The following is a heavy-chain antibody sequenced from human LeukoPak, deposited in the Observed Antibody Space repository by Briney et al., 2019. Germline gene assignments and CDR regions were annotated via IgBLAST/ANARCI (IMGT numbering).Heavy chain of an antibody. CDR2: INHSGST. CDR3: ARGTRFYYYGMDV. D-gene: IGHD3-3*01. Sequence: MTSETLSLTCAVYGGSFSGYYWSWIRQPPGKGLEWIGEINHSGSTNYNPSLKSRVTISVDTSKNQFFLKLSSVTAADTAVYYCARGTRFYYYGMDVWGQGTTVTVSS. V-gene: IGHV4-34*01. CDR1: GGSFSGYY. J-gene: IGHJ6*02.